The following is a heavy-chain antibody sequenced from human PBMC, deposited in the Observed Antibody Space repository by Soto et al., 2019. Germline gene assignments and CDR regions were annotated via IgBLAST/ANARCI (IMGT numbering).Heavy chain of an antibody. CDR2: IKQDGSEK. J-gene: IGHJ3*02. CDR1: GFTFSSYW. D-gene: IGHD2-2*01. CDR3: ARDLRDIVVVPAAYDAFDI. Sequence: GGSLRLSCAASGFTFSSYWMSWVRQAPGKGLEWVANIKQDGSEKYYVDSVKGRFTISRDNAKNSLYLQMNSLRAEDTAVYYCARDLRDIVVVPAAYDAFDIWGQGTMVTVSS. V-gene: IGHV3-7*01.